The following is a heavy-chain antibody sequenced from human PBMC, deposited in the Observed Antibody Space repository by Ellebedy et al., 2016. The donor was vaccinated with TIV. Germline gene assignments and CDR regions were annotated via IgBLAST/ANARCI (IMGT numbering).Heavy chain of an antibody. CDR1: GGSISSRTRY. CDR2: VYFTGTT. Sequence: MPSETLSLTCTVSGGSISSRTRYWGWFRQTPEKGLEWIGTVYFTGTTYYNPSLSSRVTISADTSNNQFSLKLTSVTAADTAVYYCATARRDPLYYGVDVWGQGTTVSVSS. J-gene: IGHJ6*02. D-gene: IGHD6-13*01. V-gene: IGHV4-39*01. CDR3: ATARRDPLYYGVDV.